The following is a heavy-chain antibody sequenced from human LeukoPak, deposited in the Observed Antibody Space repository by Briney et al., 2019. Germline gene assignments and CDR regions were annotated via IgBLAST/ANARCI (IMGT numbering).Heavy chain of an antibody. Sequence: SETLSLTCTVSGGSISSYYWSWIRQPAGKGLEWIGRIYTSGSTNYNPSLKSLVTMSVDTSKNQFSLKLSSVTAADTAVYYCASGGREATPPFFDYWGQGTLVTVSS. J-gene: IGHJ4*02. CDR2: IYTSGST. V-gene: IGHV4-4*07. CDR1: GGSISSYY. CDR3: ASGGREATPPFFDY. D-gene: IGHD3-16*01.